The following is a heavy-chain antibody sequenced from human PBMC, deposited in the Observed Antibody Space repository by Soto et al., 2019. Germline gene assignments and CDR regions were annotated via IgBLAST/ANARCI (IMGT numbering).Heavy chain of an antibody. CDR3: ARDRRDGYTRYFEF. J-gene: IGHJ4*02. D-gene: IGHD5-12*01. CDR1: GVSITSYF. Sequence: PSETLSLTCTVSGVSITSYFWSWIRQTPGKGTDWIGSISFSEATYSNPSLQGRPALSVDTSENHHSLPLNAVTSADTAVYFCARDRRDGYTRYFEFWGQGNKVTVYS. V-gene: IGHV4-59*01. CDR2: ISFSEAT.